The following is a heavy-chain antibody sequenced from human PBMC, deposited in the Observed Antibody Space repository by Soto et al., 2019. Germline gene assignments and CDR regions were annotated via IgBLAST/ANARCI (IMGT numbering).Heavy chain of an antibody. CDR1: GYTFTDSY. J-gene: IGHJ4*02. D-gene: IGHD5-18*01. CDR3: ARDEGAAMGFQY. V-gene: IGHV1-46*01. CDR2: INPVGGSR. Sequence: QVQLVQSGAEVKEPGASVRLSWKASGYTFTDSYIHWVRQAPGQGLEWMGVINPVGGSRTYIQKFQGRVTLTRDMSTTTVHMGLSALRSDDTATYYCARDEGAAMGFQYWGQGTPVNVFS.